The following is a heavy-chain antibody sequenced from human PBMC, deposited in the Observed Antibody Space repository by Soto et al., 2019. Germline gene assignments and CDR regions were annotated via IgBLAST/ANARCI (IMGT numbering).Heavy chain of an antibody. CDR2: IIPIFGTA. CDR3: ARDQGYSYGLGDPSLVVTPYNWFDP. Sequence: QVQLVQSGAEVKKPGSSVKVSCKASGGTFSSYAISWVRQAPGQGLEWMGGIIPIFGTANYAQKFQGRVTMTADESTSTAYMELSRLRSEDTAVYYCARDQGYSYGLGDPSLVVTPYNWFDPWGQGTLVTVSS. J-gene: IGHJ5*02. V-gene: IGHV1-69*01. CDR1: GGTFSSYA. D-gene: IGHD5-18*01.